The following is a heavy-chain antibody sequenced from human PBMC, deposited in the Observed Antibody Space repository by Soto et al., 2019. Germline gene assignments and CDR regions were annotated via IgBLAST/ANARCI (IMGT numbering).Heavy chain of an antibody. CDR1: GGSISRSSYS. Sequence: KPSETLSLTCTVSGGSISRSSYSWAWIRQPPGKGLEWIGTLYYSGNTYYNPSLKSRVTISVDTSKNQFSLKLSSVTAADTAVYYCATRQVGSYNWFDPWGQGTLVTVSS. D-gene: IGHD2-15*01. V-gene: IGHV4-39*01. J-gene: IGHJ5*02. CDR2: LYYSGNT. CDR3: ATRQVGSYNWFDP.